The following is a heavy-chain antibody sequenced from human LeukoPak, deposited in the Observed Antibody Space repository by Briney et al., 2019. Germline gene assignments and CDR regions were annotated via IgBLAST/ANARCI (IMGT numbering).Heavy chain of an antibody. CDR2: ISGSGGST. D-gene: IGHD7-27*01. V-gene: IGHV3-23*01. CDR1: GFTFSNYG. Sequence: GGSLRLSCAASGFTFSNYGMSWVRQAPGKGLEWVSAISGSGGSTYYADSVKGRFTLSRDNSKNTLYLQMNSLRAEDTAVYYCAKGAGEVDYYYYMDVWGKGTTVTISS. CDR3: AKGAGEVDYYYYMDV. J-gene: IGHJ6*03.